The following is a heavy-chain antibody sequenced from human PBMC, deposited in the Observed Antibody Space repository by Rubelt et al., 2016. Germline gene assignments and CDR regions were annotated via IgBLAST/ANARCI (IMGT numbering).Heavy chain of an antibody. Sequence: GKGLEWVSVIYSGGSTFYADSVKGRFTISRDNSKNTLYLQVDSLRAEDTALYYCVKGYGMDVWGQGTTVTVSS. CDR3: VKGYGMDV. V-gene: IGHV3-53*05. CDR2: IYSGGST. J-gene: IGHJ6*02.